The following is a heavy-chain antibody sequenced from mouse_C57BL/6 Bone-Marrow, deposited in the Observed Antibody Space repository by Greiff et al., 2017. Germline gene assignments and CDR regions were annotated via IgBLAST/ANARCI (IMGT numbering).Heavy chain of an antibody. J-gene: IGHJ1*03. V-gene: IGHV2-4*01. CDR1: GFSLTSYG. D-gene: IGHD1-1*01. CDR3: AATVVATDWYFDV. CDR2: IWSGGST. Sequence: VKLMASGPGLVQPSQSLSITCTVSGFSLTSYGVHWVRQPPGKGLEWLGVIWSGGSTDYTAAFISRLSISKDNSRSQVFFKMNSLQADDTAIYYGAATVVATDWYFDVWGTGTTVTVSS.